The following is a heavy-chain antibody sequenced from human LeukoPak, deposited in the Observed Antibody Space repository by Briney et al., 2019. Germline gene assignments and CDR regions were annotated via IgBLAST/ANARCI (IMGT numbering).Heavy chain of an antibody. CDR3: ARQMVRGVIDAFDI. CDR2: IKQDGSEK. V-gene: IGHV3-7*05. J-gene: IGHJ3*02. D-gene: IGHD3-10*01. CDR1: GFTFSSYW. Sequence: GGSLRLSCAASGFTFSSYWMSWVRQAPGKGLEWVANIKQDGSEKYYVDSVKGRFTISRDNAKNSLYLQMNSLRAEDTAVYYCARQMVRGVIDAFDIWGQGTMVTVSS.